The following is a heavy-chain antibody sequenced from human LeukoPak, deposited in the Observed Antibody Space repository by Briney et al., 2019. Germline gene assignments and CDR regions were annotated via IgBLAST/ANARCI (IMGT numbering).Heavy chain of an antibody. Sequence: GGSLRLSCAASGFTFSSYSMNWVRQAPGKGLEWVSSISSSSSYIYYADSVKGRFTISRDNAKNSLYLQMNSLRAEDTAVYYCARAPSSMGLYYFDYWGQGTLVTVSS. J-gene: IGHJ4*02. CDR2: ISSSSSYI. CDR3: ARAPSSMGLYYFDY. D-gene: IGHD4/OR15-4a*01. V-gene: IGHV3-21*01. CDR1: GFTFSSYS.